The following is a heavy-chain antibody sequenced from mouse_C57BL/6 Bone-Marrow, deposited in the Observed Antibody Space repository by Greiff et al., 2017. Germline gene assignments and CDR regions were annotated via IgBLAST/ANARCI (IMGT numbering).Heavy chain of an antibody. CDR1: GYTFTSYW. V-gene: IGHV1-64*01. J-gene: IGHJ3*01. Sequence: VQLQQPGAELVKPGASVKLSCKASGYTFTSYWMHWVKQRPGQGLEWIGMIHPHSGSTNYNEKFKSKATLTVDKSSSTAYMQLSSLTSEDSAVYYCASLGGYYDYFAYWGQGTLVTVAA. CDR2: IHPHSGST. CDR3: ASLGGYYDYFAY. D-gene: IGHD2-4*01.